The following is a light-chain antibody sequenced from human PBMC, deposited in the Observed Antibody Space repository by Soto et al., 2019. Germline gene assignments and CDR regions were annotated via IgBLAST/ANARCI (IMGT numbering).Light chain of an antibody. J-gene: IGKJ5*01. Sequence: VWARSPGTLSLSPGEMATRSGRDSNRVSSSNLAWYQQKPGQAPRLLIYGASSRDTGIPDRFSGSGSGTDFTLTISRLEPEDFAVYYCRQYGSSPITFGQGTRLEIK. CDR1: NRVSSSN. CDR2: GAS. V-gene: IGKV3-20*01. CDR3: RQYGSSPIT.